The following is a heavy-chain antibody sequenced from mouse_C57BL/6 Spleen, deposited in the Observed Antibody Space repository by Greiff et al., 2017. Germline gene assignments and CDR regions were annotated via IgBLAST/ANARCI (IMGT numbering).Heavy chain of an antibody. CDR1: GYTFTDYN. CDR3: ARGWDPFAY. D-gene: IGHD4-1*01. V-gene: IGHV1-18*01. Sequence: EVQLVESGPELVKPGASVKIPCKVSGYTFTDYNMDWVKQSHGKSLEWIGDINPNNGGTIYNQKFKGKATLTVDKSSSTAYMELRSLTSEDTAVYYCARGWDPFAYWGQGTLVTVSA. J-gene: IGHJ3*01. CDR2: INPNNGGT.